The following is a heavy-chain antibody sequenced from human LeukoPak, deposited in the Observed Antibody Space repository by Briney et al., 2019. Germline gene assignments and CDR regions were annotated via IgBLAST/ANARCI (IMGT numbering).Heavy chain of an antibody. J-gene: IGHJ4*02. V-gene: IGHV1-2*02. CDR2: INPNSGGT. D-gene: IGHD3-9*01. CDR3: ARAEDYDILTGYYRNDY. CDR1: GYTFTGYY. Sequence: GASVKVSCKASGYTFTGYYMHWVRQAPGQGLEWMGWINPNSGGTNYAQKFQGRVTMTRDTSISTAYMELSRLRSDDTAVYYCARAEDYDILTGYYRNDYWGQGTLVTVSS.